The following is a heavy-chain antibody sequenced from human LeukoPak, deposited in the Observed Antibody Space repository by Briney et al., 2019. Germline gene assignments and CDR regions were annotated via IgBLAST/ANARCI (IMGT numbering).Heavy chain of an antibody. Sequence: GGSLRLSCAASGFTFSSYSMNWVRQAPGKGLEWVSYISSSSSTIYYADSVKGRFTISRDNAKNSLYLQMNSLRAEDTAVYYCARVSSGWYADDFDYWGQGTLVTVSS. CDR2: ISSSSSTI. CDR1: GFTFSSYS. D-gene: IGHD6-19*01. V-gene: IGHV3-48*04. CDR3: ARVSSGWYADDFDY. J-gene: IGHJ4*02.